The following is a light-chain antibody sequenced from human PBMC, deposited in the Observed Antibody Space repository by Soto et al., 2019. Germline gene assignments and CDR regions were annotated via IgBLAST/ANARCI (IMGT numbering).Light chain of an antibody. CDR1: QTVSSNF. J-gene: IGKJ1*01. Sequence: EMVLTQSPDTLSVSPGERATLSCRASQTVSSNFLAWYQQRPGQAPRLLSYGASSRAAGIPDRFSGSGSGTDFTLTISRLEPEDLAVYYCQQYGSSPETFGQGTKVDIK. V-gene: IGKV3-20*01. CDR2: GAS. CDR3: QQYGSSPET.